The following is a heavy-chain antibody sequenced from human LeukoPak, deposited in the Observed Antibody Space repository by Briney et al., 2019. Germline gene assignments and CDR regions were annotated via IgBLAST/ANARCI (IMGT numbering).Heavy chain of an antibody. CDR2: ITGDGAGT. V-gene: IGHV3-43*02. CDR3: TKGRVATVGGAKYAMDV. J-gene: IGHJ6*02. D-gene: IGHD5-12*01. Sequence: PGGSLRLSCAASGFISDDYAMHWVRQAPGKGLEWVSLITGDGAGTYYEDSVRGRFTISRDNSKNSLYLIMNSLRTEDTALYYCTKGRVATVGGAKYAMDVWGQGTTVTVSS. CDR1: GFISDDYA.